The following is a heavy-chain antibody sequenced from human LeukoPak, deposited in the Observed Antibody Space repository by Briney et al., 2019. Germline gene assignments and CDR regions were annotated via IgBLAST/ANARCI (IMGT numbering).Heavy chain of an antibody. CDR2: IVVGSGNT. Sequence: TSVKISCKASGFTFTSSAVQWVRQARGQRLEWIGRIVVGSGNTNYARKFQERVSITRDMSTSTAYMELSSLRSEDTAVYYCAADPWCGGDCYQFDYWGQGTLVTVSS. CDR1: GFTFTSSA. J-gene: IGHJ4*02. D-gene: IGHD2-21*02. CDR3: AADPWCGGDCYQFDY. V-gene: IGHV1-58*01.